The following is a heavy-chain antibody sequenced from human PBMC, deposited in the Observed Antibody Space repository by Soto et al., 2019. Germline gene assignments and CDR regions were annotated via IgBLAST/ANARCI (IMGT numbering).Heavy chain of an antibody. D-gene: IGHD5-12*01. Sequence: GGSLRLSCAASGFTFSSYAMSWVRQAPGKGLEWVSAISGSGGSTYYADSVKGRFTISRDNSKNTLYLQMNSLRAEDTAVYYFSKAYPKTKITPGDFGLDVWGPGNTVNVFS. J-gene: IGHJ6*02. CDR1: GFTFSSYA. CDR2: ISGSGGST. CDR3: SKAYPKTKITPGDFGLDV. V-gene: IGHV3-23*01.